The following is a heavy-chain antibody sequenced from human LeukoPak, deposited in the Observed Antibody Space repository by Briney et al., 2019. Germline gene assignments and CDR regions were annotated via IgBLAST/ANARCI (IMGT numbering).Heavy chain of an antibody. D-gene: IGHD3-10*01. V-gene: IGHV4-59*01. CDR2: IYYSGST. J-gene: IGHJ4*02. CDR1: GGSISSYY. Sequence: PSETLSLTCTVSGGSISSYYWSWIRQPPGKGLEWIGYIYYSGSTNYNPSLKSRVTISVDTSKNQFSLKLSSVTAADTAVYYCARDYYGSGSKWGQGTLVTVSS. CDR3: ARDYYGSGSK.